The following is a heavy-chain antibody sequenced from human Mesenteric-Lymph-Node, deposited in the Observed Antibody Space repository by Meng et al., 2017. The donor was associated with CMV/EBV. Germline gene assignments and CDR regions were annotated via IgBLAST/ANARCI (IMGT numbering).Heavy chain of an antibody. CDR3: ARGRNYDILTGYNDY. V-gene: IGHV7-4-1*02. CDR2: INTNTGNP. CDR1: GYTFTTYA. D-gene: IGHD3-9*01. Sequence: SGYTFTTYAMQWVRQAPGQRPEWMGWINTNTGNPTYAQGFTGRFVFSLDTSVSTAYLQISSLKAEDTAVYYCARGRNYDILTGYNDYWGQGTLVTVSS. J-gene: IGHJ4*02.